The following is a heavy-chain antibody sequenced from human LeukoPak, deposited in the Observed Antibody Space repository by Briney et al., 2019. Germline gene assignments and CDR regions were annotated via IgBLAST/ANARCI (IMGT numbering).Heavy chain of an antibody. CDR3: ARGVDTAMVTGDYYYYGMDV. Sequence: SETLSLTCTVSGVSISSYYWSWIRQPPGKGLEWIGYIYYSGSTNYNPSLKSRVTISVDTSKNQFSLKLSSVTAADTAVYYCARGVDTAMVTGDYYYYGMDVWGQGTTVTVSS. CDR1: GVSISSYY. V-gene: IGHV4-59*01. D-gene: IGHD5-18*01. J-gene: IGHJ6*02. CDR2: IYYSGST.